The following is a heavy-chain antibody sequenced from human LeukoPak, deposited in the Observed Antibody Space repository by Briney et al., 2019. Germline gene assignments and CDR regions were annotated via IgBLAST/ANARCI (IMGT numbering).Heavy chain of an antibody. Sequence: SETLSLTCTVSGGSISSSSYYWGWIRQPPGKGLEWIGSIYYSGSTYYNPSLKSRVAISADRSKNQFSLKLSSVTAADTAVYYCARDVDSSGWTRSDYWGQGTLVTVSS. CDR2: IYYSGST. CDR1: GGSISSSSYY. CDR3: ARDVDSSGWTRSDY. V-gene: IGHV4-39*07. J-gene: IGHJ4*02. D-gene: IGHD6-19*01.